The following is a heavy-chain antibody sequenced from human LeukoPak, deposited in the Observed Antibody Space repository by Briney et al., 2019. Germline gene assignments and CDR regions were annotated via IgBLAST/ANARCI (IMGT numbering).Heavy chain of an antibody. CDR2: IYASGST. CDR3: ARHLPNCSGGSCYWGVAFDI. J-gene: IGHJ3*02. D-gene: IGHD2-15*01. Sequence: PSETLSLTCTVSDGSISSHYWSWIRQPAGPGLEWIGRIYASGSTHYNPSLKWRVTMSIDTSKNQFSLKLSSVTAADTAVYYCARHLPNCSGGSCYWGVAFDIWGQGTMVTVSS. CDR1: DGSISSHY. V-gene: IGHV4-4*07.